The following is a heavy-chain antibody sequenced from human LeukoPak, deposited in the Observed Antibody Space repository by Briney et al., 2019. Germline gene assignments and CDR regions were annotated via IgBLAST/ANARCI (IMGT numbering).Heavy chain of an antibody. J-gene: IGHJ6*02. Sequence: SETLSLTCAVYGGSFSGYHWSWIRQTPGRGLEWIGEINHSGSTNYSPSLESRVTISIDTSRNQFSLNIRSVTAADTAVYFCARGGTGFCTSTTCLAYYYSGLDVWGQGTTVTVS. V-gene: IGHV4-34*01. CDR2: INHSGST. CDR3: ARGGTGFCTSTTCLAYYYSGLDV. CDR1: GGSFSGYH. D-gene: IGHD2-2*01.